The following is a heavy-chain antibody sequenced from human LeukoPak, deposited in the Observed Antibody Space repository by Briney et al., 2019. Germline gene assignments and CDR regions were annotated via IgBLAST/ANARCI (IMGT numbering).Heavy chain of an antibody. V-gene: IGHV4-34*01. CDR3: ARPNRVRYFDWTPPYDY. CDR1: GGSFIGFR. J-gene: IGHJ4*02. D-gene: IGHD3-9*01. CDR2: INHSGST. Sequence: SETLSLTCAVYGGSFIGFRWNWIRQPPGKGLEWIGDINHSGSTNYNPSLKSRVTISVDTSKNQFSLKLSSVTVADTAVYYCARPNRVRYFDWTPPYDYLGQGTLVTVSS.